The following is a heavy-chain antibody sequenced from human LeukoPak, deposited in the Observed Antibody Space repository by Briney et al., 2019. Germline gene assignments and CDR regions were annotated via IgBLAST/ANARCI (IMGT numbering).Heavy chain of an antibody. CDR3: ATETNGRHYDY. Sequence: TGGSLRLSCTASGLTFSTSGFNWVRQAPGKGLEWVASIGPTGSDRYHADSIKGRFTISRDNANNFLYLQMNSLRAEDTAVYYCATETNGRHYDYWGQGTLLTVST. CDR1: GLTFSTSG. V-gene: IGHV3-21*06. D-gene: IGHD1-14*01. CDR2: IGPTGSDR. J-gene: IGHJ4*02.